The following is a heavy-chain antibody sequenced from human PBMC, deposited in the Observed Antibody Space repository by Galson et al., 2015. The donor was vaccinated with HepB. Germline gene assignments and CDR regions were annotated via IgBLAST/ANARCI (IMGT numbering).Heavy chain of an antibody. Sequence: SLRLSCAASGFTFSNYAMHWVRQAPGKGLEWVAVISYDGSNKYYADSVRGRFTISRDNSKNTLYLQLNSLRVEDTAVYYCADIRMAVAGWGQGTLVTVSS. D-gene: IGHD6-19*01. CDR2: ISYDGSNK. V-gene: IGHV3-30-3*01. J-gene: IGHJ4*02. CDR1: GFTFSNYA. CDR3: ADIRMAVAG.